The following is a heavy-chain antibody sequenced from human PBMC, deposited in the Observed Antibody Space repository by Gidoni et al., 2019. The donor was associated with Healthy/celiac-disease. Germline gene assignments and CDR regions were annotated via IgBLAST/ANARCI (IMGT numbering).Heavy chain of an antibody. D-gene: IGHD3-22*01. CDR1: GYTFTSHG. V-gene: IGHV1-18*01. CDR3: ARALIFYDSSGYFAVDYFDY. J-gene: IGHJ4*02. Sequence: QVQLVQSGAEVKKPGASVKVSCKASGYTFTSHGISGVRQAPGQGLEWMGWISAYNGNTNYAQKLQGRVTMTTDTSTSTAYMELRSLRSDDTAVYYCARALIFYDSSGYFAVDYFDYWGQGTLVTVSS. CDR2: ISAYNGNT.